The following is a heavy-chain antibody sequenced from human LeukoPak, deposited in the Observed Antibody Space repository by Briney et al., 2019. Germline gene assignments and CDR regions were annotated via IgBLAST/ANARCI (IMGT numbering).Heavy chain of an antibody. V-gene: IGHV3-49*04. CDR1: GFTFGDYA. J-gene: IGHJ6*03. CDR2: IRSKAYGGTT. Sequence: GGSLRLSCTASGFTFGDYAMSWVRQAPGKGLEWVGFIRSKAYGGTTEYAASVKGRFTISRDDSKSIAYLQMNSLRAEDTAVYYCAGRYCSSTSCFYYYYYMDVWGKGTTVTVSS. D-gene: IGHD2-2*01. CDR3: AGRYCSSTSCFYYYYYMDV.